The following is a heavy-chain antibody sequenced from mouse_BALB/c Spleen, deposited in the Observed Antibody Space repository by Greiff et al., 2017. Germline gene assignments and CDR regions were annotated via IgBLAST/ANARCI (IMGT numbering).Heavy chain of an antibody. J-gene: IGHJ4*01. CDR2: INPYNDGT. Sequence: LEESGPELVKPGASVKMSCKASGYTFTSYVMHWVKQKPGQGLEWIGYINPYNDGTKYNEKFKGKATLTSDKSSSTAYMELSSLTSEDSAVYYCARGYYDYVFYAMDYWGQGTSVTVSS. CDR1: GYTFTSYV. D-gene: IGHD2-4*01. CDR3: ARGYYDYVFYAMDY. V-gene: IGHV1-14*01.